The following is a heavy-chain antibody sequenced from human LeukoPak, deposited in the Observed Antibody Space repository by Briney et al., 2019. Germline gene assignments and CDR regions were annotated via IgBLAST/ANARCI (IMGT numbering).Heavy chain of an antibody. Sequence: GESLKISCKGSGYSFTSYWSGWVRQMPGKGLEWMGVIYPGDSDTRYSPSFQGQVTISADKSISTAYLQWSSLKASDTAVYYCARHHLATDYDILTGPLDYWGQGTLVTVSS. CDR3: ARHHLATDYDILTGPLDY. CDR2: IYPGDSDT. V-gene: IGHV5-51*01. CDR1: GYSFTSYW. J-gene: IGHJ4*02. D-gene: IGHD3-9*01.